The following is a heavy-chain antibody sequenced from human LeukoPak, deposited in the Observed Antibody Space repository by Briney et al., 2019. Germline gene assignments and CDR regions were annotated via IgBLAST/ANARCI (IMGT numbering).Heavy chain of an antibody. V-gene: IGHV3-9*01. CDR1: GFTFCDYA. D-gene: IGHD3-16*02. Sequence: PAGSLRLSCAASGFTFCDYAMHWVRQGPGKGPEWVSGIRRGSGYFAYADSVKGRFTISRDNAKNFLYLQMQSLRVEDTSLYYCIKEGGSYHGYFDSWGQGTLVTVSS. CDR2: IRRGSGYF. CDR3: IKEGGSYHGYFDS. J-gene: IGHJ4*02.